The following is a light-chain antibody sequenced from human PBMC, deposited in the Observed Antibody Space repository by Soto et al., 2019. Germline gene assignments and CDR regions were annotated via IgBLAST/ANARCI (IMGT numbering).Light chain of an antibody. CDR2: DAS. V-gene: IGKV3-20*01. Sequence: EIVLTQSPATVSSSPGDRATLSCMASQSVRSERLAWYQQRPGQAPRLVIFDASSRATGIPERFSGSGSGTDFSLTITRLEPEDFAVYYCQEYDASPITFGLGTRLEIK. J-gene: IGKJ5*01. CDR1: QSVRSER. CDR3: QEYDASPIT.